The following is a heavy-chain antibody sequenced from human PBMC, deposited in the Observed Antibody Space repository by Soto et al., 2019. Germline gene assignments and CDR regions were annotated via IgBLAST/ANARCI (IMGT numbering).Heavy chain of an antibody. V-gene: IGHV4-59*08. J-gene: IGHJ6*03. Sequence: QVQLQESGPGLVKPSETLSLTCKLSGGSISSYYWSWIRQPPAAALEWMGYVFYTGSTNYNPSLNSRVLTSVDTSNNQFSLELRSVTAADTAVYYCARQDGYYYYIDVWGKGTTVTVSS. CDR2: VFYTGST. CDR1: GGSISSYY. CDR3: ARQDGYYYYIDV.